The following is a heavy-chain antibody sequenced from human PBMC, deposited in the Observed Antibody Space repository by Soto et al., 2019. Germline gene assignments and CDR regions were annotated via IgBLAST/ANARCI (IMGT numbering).Heavy chain of an antibody. V-gene: IGHV3-30-3*01. Sequence: PGGSLRLSCAASGFTFSSYAMHWVRQAPGKGLEWVAVISYDGSNKYYADSVKGRFTISRDNSKNTLYLQMNSLRAEDTAVYYCAKGAAWVTDNWGPGTLLTVSS. CDR1: GFTFSSYA. J-gene: IGHJ4*02. CDR3: AKGAAWVTDN. CDR2: ISYDGSNK. D-gene: IGHD4-4*01.